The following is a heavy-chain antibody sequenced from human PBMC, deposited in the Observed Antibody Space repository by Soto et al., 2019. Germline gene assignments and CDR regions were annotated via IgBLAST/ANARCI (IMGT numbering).Heavy chain of an antibody. CDR3: VKDRSRYFDWLLGY. J-gene: IGHJ4*02. V-gene: IGHV3-64D*08. Sequence: GGSLRLSCSASGFTFSSYATHWVRQAPGKGLEYVSAISSNGGSTYYADSVKGRFTISRDNSKNTLYLQMSSLRAEDTAVYYCVKDRSRYFDWLLGYWGQGTLVTVSS. D-gene: IGHD3-9*01. CDR1: GFTFSSYA. CDR2: ISSNGGST.